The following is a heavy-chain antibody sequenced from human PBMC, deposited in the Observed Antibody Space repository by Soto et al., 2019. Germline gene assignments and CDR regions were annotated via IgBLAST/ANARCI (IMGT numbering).Heavy chain of an antibody. CDR3: AGLNFRIAAASHGRSNWFGT. D-gene: IGHD2-21*01. CDR2: IFYTGRP. CDR1: GVSISNPRYY. Sequence: PSETLSLTSNVSGVSISNPRYYWGWCRQPPGKGLEWIGDIFYTGRPDYTPSLKILVTISVDTSKEQFSVNLTSVTAGDTAVYFCAGLNFRIAAASHGRSNWFGTWAPGTLVTVSS. V-gene: IGHV4-39*01. J-gene: IGHJ5*02.